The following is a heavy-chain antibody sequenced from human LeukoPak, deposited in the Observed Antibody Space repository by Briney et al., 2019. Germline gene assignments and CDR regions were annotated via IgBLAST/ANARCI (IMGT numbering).Heavy chain of an antibody. CDR3: ARGRGRYTLDWYFDL. CDR1: GGSISSGGYS. Sequence: PSETLSLTCAVSGGSISSGGYSWSWIRQPPGKGLEWIGYIYHSGSTYYNPSLKSRVTISVDRSKNQFSLKLSSVTAADTAVYYCARGRGRYTLDWYFDLWGRGTLVTVSS. V-gene: IGHV4-30-2*01. J-gene: IGHJ2*01. D-gene: IGHD3-9*01. CDR2: IYHSGST.